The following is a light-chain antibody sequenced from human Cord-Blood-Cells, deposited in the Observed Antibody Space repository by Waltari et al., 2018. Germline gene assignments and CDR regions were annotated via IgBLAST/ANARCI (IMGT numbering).Light chain of an antibody. CDR2: EVS. CDR1: SSAFGRYNY. CDR3: SSYAGSNTVV. J-gene: IGLJ2*01. V-gene: IGLV2-8*01. Sequence: QPALTQPPSPSGSPGQSVTIPCHGNSSAFGRYNYVSWYQQHPGKAPKLMIYEVSKRPSGVPDRFSGSKSGNTASLTVSGLQAEDEADYYCSSYAGSNTVVFGGGTKLTVL.